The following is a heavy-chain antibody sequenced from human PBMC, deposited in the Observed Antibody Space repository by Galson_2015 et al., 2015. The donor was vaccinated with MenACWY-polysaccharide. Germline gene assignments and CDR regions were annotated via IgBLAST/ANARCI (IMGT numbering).Heavy chain of an antibody. CDR2: ISYDGSNA. J-gene: IGHJ6*02. V-gene: IGHV3-30*18. CDR3: AKDRPLRGLTKYYYGMDV. CDR1: GSIFSDYG. Sequence: SLRLSCAVSGSIFSDYGMHWVRQAPGKGLEWVAVISYDGSNAYYADPVKGRFTIARDDSKNTVYLQMHSLRGEDTAVYYCAKDRPLRGLTKYYYGMDVWGQGTTVIVSS. D-gene: IGHD3-10*01.